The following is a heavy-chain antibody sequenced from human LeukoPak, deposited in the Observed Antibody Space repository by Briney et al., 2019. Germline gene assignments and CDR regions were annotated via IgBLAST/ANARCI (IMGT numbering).Heavy chain of an antibody. Sequence: GGSLRLSCAASGSTFSSYWMSWVRQAPGKGLEWVANIKQDGSEKYDVDSVKGRFTISRDNAKNSLYLQMNSLRAEDTAVYYCARARTGYYYDNSGYYYFDYWGQGTLVTVSS. V-gene: IGHV3-7*01. D-gene: IGHD3-22*01. J-gene: IGHJ4*02. CDR3: ARARTGYYYDNSGYYYFDY. CDR1: GSTFSSYW. CDR2: IKQDGSEK.